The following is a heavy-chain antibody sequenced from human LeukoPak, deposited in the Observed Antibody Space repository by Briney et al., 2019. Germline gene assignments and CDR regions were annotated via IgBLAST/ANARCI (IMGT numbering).Heavy chain of an antibody. CDR1: GYTFTSYA. V-gene: IGHV1-3*01. D-gene: IGHD1-14*01. CDR3: ARGPHNVTMTQPEAFDN. Sequence: ASVRVSCEASGYTFTSYAMHWVRQAPGQRVEWMGWINANNGKTNYSQKFQGRVTITTDESTSTAYMELSSLRSDDTAVYYCARGPHNVTMTQPEAFDNWGQGTLVTVSS. J-gene: IGHJ4*01. CDR2: INANNGKT.